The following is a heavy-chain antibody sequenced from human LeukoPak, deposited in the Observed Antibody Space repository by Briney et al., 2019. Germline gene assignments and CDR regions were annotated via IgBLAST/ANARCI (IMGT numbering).Heavy chain of an antibody. CDR1: GFTFRDYD. Sequence: PGGSLRLSCTASGFTFRDYDMIWVRQAPGKGLEWVSSISAGSTYIHYADSVKGRFTISRDNARNSLFMQMNSLRAEDTAVYYCVRDGATRLEFDYWGQGTLVTVSS. CDR2: ISAGSTYI. V-gene: IGHV3-21*01. CDR3: VRDGATRLEFDY. D-gene: IGHD4/OR15-4a*01. J-gene: IGHJ4*02.